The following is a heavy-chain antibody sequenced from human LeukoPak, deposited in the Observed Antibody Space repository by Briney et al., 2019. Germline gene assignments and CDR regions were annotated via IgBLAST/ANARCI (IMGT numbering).Heavy chain of an antibody. CDR2: INHSGST. J-gene: IGHJ4*02. Sequence: SETLSLTCTVSGGSISSYYWSWIRQPPGKGLEWIGEINHSGSTNYNPSLKSRVTISVDTSKNQFSLKLSSVTAADTAVYYCARRRRGSGWYDYWGQGTLVTVSS. V-gene: IGHV4-34*01. D-gene: IGHD6-19*01. CDR1: GGSISSYY. CDR3: ARRRRGSGWYDY.